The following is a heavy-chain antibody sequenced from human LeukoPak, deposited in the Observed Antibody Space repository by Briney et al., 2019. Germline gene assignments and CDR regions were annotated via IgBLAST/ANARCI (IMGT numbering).Heavy chain of an antibody. CDR2: IKADGRET. CDR3: AKGGHVDY. Sequence: GGSLRLSCAASGLSFSTYWMTWVRQAPGKGLEWVANIKADGRETYYVDSVKGRFTISRDNAQNSLYLQLNSLRVEDTAVYYCAKGGHVDYCGQGSLVTVSS. J-gene: IGHJ4*02. CDR1: GLSFSTYW. V-gene: IGHV3-7*01.